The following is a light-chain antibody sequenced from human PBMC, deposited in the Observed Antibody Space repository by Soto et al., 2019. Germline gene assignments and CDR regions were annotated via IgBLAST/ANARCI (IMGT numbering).Light chain of an antibody. Sequence: EIVLTQSPATLSLSPGERATLSCRASQSVSSYFAWYQQKPGQAPNLLIYDASNRATGIPARFSGSGSGTGFTFTISSLEPEDFAVYYCQQRSTWPVTFGQGTKVEI. CDR3: QQRSTWPVT. CDR1: QSVSSY. CDR2: DAS. V-gene: IGKV3-11*01. J-gene: IGKJ1*01.